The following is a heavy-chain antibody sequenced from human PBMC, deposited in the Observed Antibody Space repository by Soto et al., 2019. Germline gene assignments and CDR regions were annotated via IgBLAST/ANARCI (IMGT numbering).Heavy chain of an antibody. Sequence: GGSLRRSCAASGFTFSSYGMHWVRQAPGKGLEWVAVISYDGSNKYYADCVKGRFTISRDNSKNTLYMQMNSLRAEDTAVYYCAKGHCSSTSCYLGDPGYWGQATLVTVSS. D-gene: IGHD2-2*01. CDR3: AKGHCSSTSCYLGDPGY. J-gene: IGHJ4*02. V-gene: IGHV3-30*18. CDR2: ISYDGSNK. CDR1: GFTFSSYG.